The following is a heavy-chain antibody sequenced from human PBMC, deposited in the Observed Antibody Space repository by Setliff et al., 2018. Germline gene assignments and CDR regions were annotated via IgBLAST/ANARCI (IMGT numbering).Heavy chain of an antibody. CDR3: ARAGPTVTFFRVLVISWWDP. J-gene: IGHJ5*02. V-gene: IGHV4-59*08. CDR2: IYYSGST. Sequence: SETLSLTCTVSGGSISSYYWSWIRQPPGKRLEWIGYIYYSGSTNYNPSLESRVTISVDTSKNQFSLKLSSVTAADTATYYCARAGPTVTFFRVLVISWWDPWGQGSLVTVSS. D-gene: IGHD3-3*01. CDR1: GGSISSYY.